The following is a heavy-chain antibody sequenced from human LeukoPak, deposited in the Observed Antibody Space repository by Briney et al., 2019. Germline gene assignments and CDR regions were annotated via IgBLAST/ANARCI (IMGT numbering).Heavy chain of an antibody. Sequence: SETLSLTCTVSGGSISSKSYYWGWIRQPPGKGLEWIGSIYYSGNMYYKPSLKSRVTIFVDTSENRFSLKLSSETAADTAIHYCATRREGYPFDYWGQGTLVTVSS. J-gene: IGHJ4*02. D-gene: IGHD2-15*01. CDR1: GGSISSKSYY. CDR3: ATRREGYPFDY. V-gene: IGHV4-39*01. CDR2: IYYSGNM.